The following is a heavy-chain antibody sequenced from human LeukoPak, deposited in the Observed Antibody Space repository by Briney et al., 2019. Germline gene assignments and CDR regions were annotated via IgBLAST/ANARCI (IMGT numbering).Heavy chain of an antibody. Sequence: PGGSLRLACAASGFTFSSYAMGWVRQAPGKGLEWVSAISGSGGSTYYADSVKGRFTISRDNSKNTLYLQMNSLRAEDTAVYYCAKGMTTVYYFDSWGQGTLVTVSS. V-gene: IGHV3-23*01. CDR1: GFTFSSYA. J-gene: IGHJ4*02. CDR2: ISGSGGST. D-gene: IGHD4-17*01. CDR3: AKGMTTVYYFDS.